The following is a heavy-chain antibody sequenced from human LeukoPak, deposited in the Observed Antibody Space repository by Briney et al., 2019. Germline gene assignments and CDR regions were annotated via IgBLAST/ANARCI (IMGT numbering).Heavy chain of an antibody. CDR1: GGSISSYY. J-gene: IGHJ5*02. V-gene: IGHV4-59*08. CDR2: IYYSGST. CDR3: ARSANWFDP. Sequence: SETLSLTCAVSGGSISSYYWSWIRQPPGKGLEWIGYIYYSGSTNYNPSLKSRVTISVDTSKNQFSLKLSSVTAADTAVYYCARSANWFDPWGQGTLVTVSS.